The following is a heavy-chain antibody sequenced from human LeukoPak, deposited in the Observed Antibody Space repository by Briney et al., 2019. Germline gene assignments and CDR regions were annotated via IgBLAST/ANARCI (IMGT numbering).Heavy chain of an antibody. D-gene: IGHD6-13*01. V-gene: IGHV3-74*01. CDR2: INSDESST. CDR3: AREGYSSRKSDY. CDR1: GFTFSSYW. J-gene: IGHJ4*02. Sequence: PGGSLRLSCAASGFTFSSYWMHWVRQAPGKGLVWVSRINSDESSTSYADSVKGRFTISRDNAKNTLYLQMNSLRAEDTAVYYCAREGYSSRKSDYWGQGTLVTVSS.